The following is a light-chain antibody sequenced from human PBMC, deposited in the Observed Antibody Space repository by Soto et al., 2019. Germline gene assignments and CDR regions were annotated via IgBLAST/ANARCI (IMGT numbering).Light chain of an antibody. V-gene: IGKV3-20*01. CDR1: QSINRY. CDR2: GAS. J-gene: IGKJ4*01. Sequence: VMTQSPASLSVSPRETATLSCRASQSINRYLAWYQQKPGQAPRLFIYGASNRATGIPDRFSGSGSGTDFTLTISRLEPEDFAVYYCQQFSSYPLTFGGGTKVDI. CDR3: QQFSSYPLT.